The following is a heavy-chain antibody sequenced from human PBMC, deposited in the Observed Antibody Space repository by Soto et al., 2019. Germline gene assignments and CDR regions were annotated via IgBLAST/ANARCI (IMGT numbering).Heavy chain of an antibody. V-gene: IGHV3-7*04. J-gene: IGHJ4*02. CDR3: ARVQPGYSSSWDPVFDY. D-gene: IGHD6-13*01. CDR1: GFTFSSYW. CDR2: IKQDGSEK. Sequence: GGSLRLSCAASGFTFSSYWMSWVRQAPGKGLEWVANIKQDGSEKYYVDSVKGRFTISRDNAKNSLYLQMNSLRAEDTAVYYCARVQPGYSSSWDPVFDYWGQGTLVTVSS.